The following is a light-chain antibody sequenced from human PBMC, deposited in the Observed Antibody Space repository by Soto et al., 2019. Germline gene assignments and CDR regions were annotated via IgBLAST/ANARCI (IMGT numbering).Light chain of an antibody. CDR2: GAS. CDR1: QSVSSS. CDR3: QQRHMWPIT. J-gene: IGKJ5*01. Sequence: EILMTQSPATLSVSPGERVTLSCRASQSVSSSLAWYQQKPGQAPRLLIYGASTRDTGIPARFSGSGFGTEFTLTISSLQAEDFAVYYCQQRHMWPITFGQGTRLEIK. V-gene: IGKV3-15*01.